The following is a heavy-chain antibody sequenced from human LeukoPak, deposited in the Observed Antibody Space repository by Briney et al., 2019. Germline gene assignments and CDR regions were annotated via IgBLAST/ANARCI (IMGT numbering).Heavy chain of an antibody. D-gene: IGHD3-22*01. CDR2: ISYDGSNK. CDR1: GFTFSSYG. CDR3: AKGMLYYYDSSGYGAFDI. J-gene: IGHJ3*02. Sequence: PGGSLRLSCAASGFTFSSYGMHWVRQAPGKGLEWVAVISYDGSNKYYADSVKGRFTISRDNSKNTLYLQMNSLRAEDTAVYYCAKGMLYYYDSSGYGAFDIWGQGTMVTVSS. V-gene: IGHV3-30*18.